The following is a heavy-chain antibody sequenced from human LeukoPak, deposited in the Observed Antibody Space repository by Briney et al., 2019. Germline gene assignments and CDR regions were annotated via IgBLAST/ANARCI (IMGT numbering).Heavy chain of an antibody. CDR1: GFTFSSYG. V-gene: IGHV3-23*01. CDR2: IGPSGSST. Sequence: LAGGSLRLSCAASGFTFSSYGMIWVRQAPGKGLEWVSGIGPSGSSTYYADSVKGRFTISRDNSKNTMYVQMNSLRAEDTAVYYCAKDRSYASFEDWGQGTLVTVSS. J-gene: IGHJ4*02. D-gene: IGHD2-2*01. CDR3: AKDRSYASFED.